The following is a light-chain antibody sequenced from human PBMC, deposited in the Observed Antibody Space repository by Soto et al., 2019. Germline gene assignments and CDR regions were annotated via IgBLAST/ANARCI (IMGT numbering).Light chain of an antibody. CDR1: SSDVGGYNY. CDR3: SSYRSTSYV. CDR2: DVS. V-gene: IGLV2-14*01. J-gene: IGLJ1*01. Sequence: QSALTQPASVSGSPGQSIAISCTGTSSDVGGYNYVSWYQQHPGKAPKLTIHDVSNRPSGVSNRFSGSKSGNTASLTISGLQAEDEADYYCSSYRSTSYVFGTGTKVTVL.